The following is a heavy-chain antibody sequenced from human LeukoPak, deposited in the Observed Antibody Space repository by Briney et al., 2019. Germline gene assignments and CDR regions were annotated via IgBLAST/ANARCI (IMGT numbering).Heavy chain of an antibody. CDR2: INSDGSST. V-gene: IGHV3-74*01. J-gene: IGHJ4*02. CDR1: GFTFSSYW. CDR3: AKDNYYYDSSGYYYYFDY. Sequence: GSLRLSCAASGFTFSSYWMHWVRQAPGKGLVWVSRINSDGSSTSYADSVKGRFTISRDNAKNSLYLQMNSLRAEDTALYYCAKDNYYYDSSGYYYYFDYWGQGTLVTVSS. D-gene: IGHD3-22*01.